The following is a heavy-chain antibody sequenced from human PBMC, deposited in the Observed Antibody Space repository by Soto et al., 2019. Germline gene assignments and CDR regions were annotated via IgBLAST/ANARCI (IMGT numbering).Heavy chain of an antibody. CDR1: GFTFSSYG. Sequence: QVQLVESGGGVVQPGRSLRLSCAASGFTFSSYGMHWVRQAPGKGLEWVAVISYGGSNKYYADSVKGRFTISRDNSKNTLYLQMNNLRAEDTAVYYCAKDTCISTSCYRLYNWFDPWGQGPLVTVSS. D-gene: IGHD2-2*01. J-gene: IGHJ5*02. CDR3: AKDTCISTSCYRLYNWFDP. CDR2: ISYGGSNK. V-gene: IGHV3-30*18.